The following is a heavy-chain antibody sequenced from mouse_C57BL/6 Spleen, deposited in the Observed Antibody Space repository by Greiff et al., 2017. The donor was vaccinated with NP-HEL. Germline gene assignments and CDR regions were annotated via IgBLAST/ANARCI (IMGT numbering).Heavy chain of an antibody. Sequence: VMLVESGPGLVQPSQSLSITCTVSGFSLTSYGVHWVRQSPGKGLEWLGVIWSGGSTDYNAAFISRLSISKDNSKSQVFFKMNSLQADDTAIYYCARNGGYDYDWYFDVWGTGTTVTVSS. CDR1: GFSLTSYG. V-gene: IGHV2-2*01. CDR2: IWSGGST. D-gene: IGHD2-4*01. CDR3: ARNGGYDYDWYFDV. J-gene: IGHJ1*03.